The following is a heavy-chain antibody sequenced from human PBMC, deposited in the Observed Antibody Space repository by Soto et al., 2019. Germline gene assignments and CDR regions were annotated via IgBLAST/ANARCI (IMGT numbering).Heavy chain of an antibody. CDR3: ARWYITMIDTYFDY. V-gene: IGHV2-5*01. CDR2: IYWNDDK. J-gene: IGHJ4*02. CDR1: GFSLSTSGVG. Sequence: SGPTLVHPTQPLTLTCTFSGFSLSTSGVGVGWIRQPPGKALEWLALIYWNDDKRYGPSLKSRLTIPKDTSKNQVVLTMTNMDPVDTATYYCARWYITMIDTYFDYWGQGTLVTVSS. D-gene: IGHD3-22*01.